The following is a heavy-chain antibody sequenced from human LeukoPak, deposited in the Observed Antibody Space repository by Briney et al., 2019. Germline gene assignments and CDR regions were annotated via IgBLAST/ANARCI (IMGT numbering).Heavy chain of an antibody. CDR2: IVVGSGNT. CDR3: ARETVIAVAGGLDY. CDR1: GFTFTSSA. J-gene: IGHJ4*02. V-gene: IGHV1-58*01. Sequence: GASVKVSCKASGFTFTSSAVQWVRQARGQRLEWIGWIVVGSGNTNYAQKFQERVTITRDMSTSTAYMELSSLRSEDTAVYYCARETVIAVAGGLDYWGQGTLVTVSS. D-gene: IGHD6-19*01.